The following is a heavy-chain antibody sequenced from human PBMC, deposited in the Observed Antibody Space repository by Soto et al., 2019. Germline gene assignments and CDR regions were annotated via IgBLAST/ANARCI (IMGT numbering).Heavy chain of an antibody. V-gene: IGHV5-51*01. CDR2: IYPGDSDT. CDR3: ARRDDYLGGSQNCFDT. J-gene: IGHJ5*02. CDR1: GYSFTKYW. Sequence: WEFLKLSCRASGYSFTKYWIGWVRQMPGEGLEWMGVIYPGDSDTKHSPSFQGRVTISVDKSISTDYLQWSSLKASDTAICYCARRDDYLGGSQNCFDTWGQGTLVTVSS. D-gene: IGHD3-16*01.